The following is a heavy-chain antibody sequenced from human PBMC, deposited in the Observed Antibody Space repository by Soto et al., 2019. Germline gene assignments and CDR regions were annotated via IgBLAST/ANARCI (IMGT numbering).Heavy chain of an antibody. D-gene: IGHD2-8*01. V-gene: IGHV1-18*01. Sequence: QVQLLQSGPEGKKPGVSVKVSCTASGYSVVSYGFSWVRQAPGQGLEWMGYINPETGNTFYAQRLQGRVTMTTNISSNTAYMELRRLTPDYTAVYFCARARTNSNLDFWGQGNL. CDR1: GYSVVSYG. CDR2: INPETGNT. J-gene: IGHJ4*02. CDR3: ARARTNSNLDF.